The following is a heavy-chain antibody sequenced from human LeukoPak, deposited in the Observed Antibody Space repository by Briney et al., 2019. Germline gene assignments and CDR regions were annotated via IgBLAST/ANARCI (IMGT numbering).Heavy chain of an antibody. V-gene: IGHV3-23*01. J-gene: IGHJ4*02. D-gene: IGHD3-3*01. CDR3: AKTPWYYDFWSGYSRSHAPRDY. CDR2: ISGSGGST. CDR1: GFTFSSYA. Sequence: GGSLRLSCAASGFTFSSYAMSWVRQAPGKGLEWVSAISGSGGSTYYADSVKGRFTISRDNSKNTLYLQMNSLRAEDTAVYYCAKTPWYYDFWSGYSRSHAPRDYWGQGTLVTVSS.